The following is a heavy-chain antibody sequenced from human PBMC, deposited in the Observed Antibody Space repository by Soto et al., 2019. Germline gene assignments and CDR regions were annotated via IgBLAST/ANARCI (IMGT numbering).Heavy chain of an antibody. Sequence: GGSLRLSCAASGFTFSSYAMSWVRQAPGKGLEWVSAISGSGGSTYYADSVKGRFTISRDNSKNTLYLQMNSLRAEDTAVYYCATQPRYSSSWYDYWGQGTLVTVSS. CDR1: GFTFSSYA. CDR2: ISGSGGST. J-gene: IGHJ4*02. V-gene: IGHV3-23*01. D-gene: IGHD6-13*01. CDR3: ATQPRYSSSWYDY.